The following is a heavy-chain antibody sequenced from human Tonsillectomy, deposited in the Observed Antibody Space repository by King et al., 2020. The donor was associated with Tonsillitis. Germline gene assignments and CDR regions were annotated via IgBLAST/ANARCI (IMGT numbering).Heavy chain of an antibody. CDR3: ARDQVNYGGNSGSRSSYFDY. D-gene: IGHD4-23*01. CDR2: IYTSGST. J-gene: IGHJ4*02. V-gene: IGHV4-61*02. Sequence: HVQLQESGPGLVKPSQTLSLTCTVSGGSISSGSYYWSWIRQPAGKGLEWIGRIYTSGSTNYNPSLKSRVTMSVDTSKNQFSLKLSSVTAADTAVYYCARDQVNYGGNSGSRSSYFDYWGQGTLVTVSS. CDR1: GGSISSGSYY.